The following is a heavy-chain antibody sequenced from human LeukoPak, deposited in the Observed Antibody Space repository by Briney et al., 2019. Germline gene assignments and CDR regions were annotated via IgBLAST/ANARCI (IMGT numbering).Heavy chain of an antibody. CDR1: GGSISSGSYY. Sequence: SETLSLTCTVSGGSISSGSYYWSWIRQPAGKGLEWIGRIYTSGSTNYNPSLKSRVTLSIDKSKKHISLRLTSVTAADTALYYCARDNGSGYTKGYEHYYYYLDVWGKGTTVTVSS. CDR2: IYTSGST. CDR3: ARDNGSGYTKGYEHYYYYLDV. V-gene: IGHV4-61*02. D-gene: IGHD3-3*02. J-gene: IGHJ6*03.